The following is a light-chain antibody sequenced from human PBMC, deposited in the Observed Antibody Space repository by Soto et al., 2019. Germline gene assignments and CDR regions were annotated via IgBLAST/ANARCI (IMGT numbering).Light chain of an antibody. CDR3: GAWDSSLRAVYV. CDR1: RTDVADGYDY. CDR2: ENN. V-gene: IGLV1-51*01. Sequence: QSVLTRPASVSGSPGQSIAISCTGVRTDVADGYDYVSWYQQHPGQAPQLLIYENNKRPSGIPDRFSGSKSGTSATLGITGLQTGDEAEYYCGAWDSSLRAVYVFGTGTKVTVL. J-gene: IGLJ1*01.